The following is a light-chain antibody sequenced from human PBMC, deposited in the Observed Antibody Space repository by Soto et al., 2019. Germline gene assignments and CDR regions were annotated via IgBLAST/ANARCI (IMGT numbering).Light chain of an antibody. CDR3: QQYYRWWA. V-gene: IGKV3-15*01. CDR2: GAF. J-gene: IGKJ1*01. CDR1: QTISTN. Sequence: EIVMTQSPATLSVSPGERATLFCGASQTISTNLAWYQQKPGQAPRLLIYGAFTRATGIPARFSVSGSGTEFTFTISRLQPDEFGVYDCQQYYRWWAFGQGTKVDIK.